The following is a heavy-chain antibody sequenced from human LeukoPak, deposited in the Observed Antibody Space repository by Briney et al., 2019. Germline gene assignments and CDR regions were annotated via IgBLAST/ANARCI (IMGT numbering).Heavy chain of an antibody. J-gene: IGHJ4*02. CDR2: IYYSGST. V-gene: IGHV4-30-4*08. CDR1: GGSISSGDYY. D-gene: IGHD3-3*01. Sequence: SETLSLTCTVSGGSISSGDYYWSWIRQPPGKGLEWIGYIYYSGSTYYNPSLKSRVTISVDTSKNQFSLKLSSVTAADTAVYYCARGAFFGHYFDYWGQGTLVTVSS. CDR3: ARGAFFGHYFDY.